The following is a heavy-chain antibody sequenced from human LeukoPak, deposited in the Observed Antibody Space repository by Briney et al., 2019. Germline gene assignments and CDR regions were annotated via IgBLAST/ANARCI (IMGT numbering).Heavy chain of an antibody. CDR2: IYYSGST. D-gene: IGHD3-22*01. V-gene: IGHV4-61*01. J-gene: IGHJ4*02. Sequence: SQTLSLTCTVSGGSISSGSYYWSWIRQPPGKGLEWNGYIYYSGSTNYNPSLKSRVTISVDTSKNQFSLKLSSVTAADTAVYYCARAVKDYYDSSGPFDYWGQGTLVTVSS. CDR3: ARAVKDYYDSSGPFDY. CDR1: GGSISSGSYY.